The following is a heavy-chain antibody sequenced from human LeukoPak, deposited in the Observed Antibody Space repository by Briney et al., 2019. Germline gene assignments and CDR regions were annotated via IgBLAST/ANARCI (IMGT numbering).Heavy chain of an antibody. CDR3: ARTGDYYDSSGYGV. V-gene: IGHV1-2*06. Sequence: ASVKVSCKASGYTFTGYYMHWVRQAPGQGLEWMGRINPNSGGTNYAQKFQGRVTMTRDTSISTAYMELSRLRADDTAVYYCARTGDYYDSSGYGVWGQGTLVTVSS. J-gene: IGHJ4*02. CDR2: INPNSGGT. CDR1: GYTFTGYY. D-gene: IGHD3-22*01.